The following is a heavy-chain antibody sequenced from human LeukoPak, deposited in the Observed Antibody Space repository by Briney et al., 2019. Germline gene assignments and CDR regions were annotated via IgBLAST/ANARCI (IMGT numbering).Heavy chain of an antibody. CDR2: IYYSGST. CDR3: ARRRGYSGYIYYMDV. V-gene: IGHV4-39*07. Sequence: SETLSLTCTVSGGSISSSSYYWGWIRQPPGKGLEWIGSIYYSGSTYYNPSLKSRVTISVDTSKNQFSLKLSSVTAADTAVYYCARRRGYSGYIYYMDVWGKGTTVTVSS. D-gene: IGHD5-12*01. J-gene: IGHJ6*03. CDR1: GGSISSSSYY.